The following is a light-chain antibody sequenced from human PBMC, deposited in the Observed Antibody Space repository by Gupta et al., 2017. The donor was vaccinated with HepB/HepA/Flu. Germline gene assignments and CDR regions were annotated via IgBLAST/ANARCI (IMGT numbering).Light chain of an antibody. CDR2: WAP. CDR3: QQYYSSPLT. CDR1: QNVLWSSNNKNF. V-gene: IGKV4-1*01. J-gene: IGKJ4*01. Sequence: DIVMTQSQDSLTVSLGERATINCKSSQNVLWSSNNKNFLAWYQQKPGQPPKLIITWAPVRESGVPDRFSGSGSVTDFTLTINSLQAEDVAVYYCQQYYSSPLTFGGWTKVEIK.